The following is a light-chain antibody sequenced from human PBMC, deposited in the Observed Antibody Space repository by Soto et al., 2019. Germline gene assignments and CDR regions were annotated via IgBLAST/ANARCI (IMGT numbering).Light chain of an antibody. CDR2: GAS. V-gene: IGKV3-20*01. CDR3: QQYGSSPRT. J-gene: IGKJ2*01. CDR1: QSVSGSN. Sequence: EIVLTQSPGTLSLSPGERATLSCRASQSVSGSNLAWYQQKPGQAPSLLTYGASSRASGIPDRFSGSGSGTDFTLSISSLEPEDVAVYDCQQYGSSPRTFGQGTKLEIK.